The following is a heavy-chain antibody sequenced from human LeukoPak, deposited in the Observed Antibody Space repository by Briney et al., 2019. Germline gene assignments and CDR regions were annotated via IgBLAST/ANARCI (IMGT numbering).Heavy chain of an antibody. CDR2: IYYSGST. J-gene: IGHJ5*02. D-gene: IGHD2-8*01. CDR3: ARCSEEWWFDP. CDR1: GGSISSYY. Sequence: SETLSLTCTVSGGSISSYYWSWLRQPPGKGLEWIGYIYYSGSTNYNPSLKSRVTISLDTSKNQFSLKLSSVTAADTAVYYCARCSEEWWFDPWGQGTLVTVSS. V-gene: IGHV4-59*01.